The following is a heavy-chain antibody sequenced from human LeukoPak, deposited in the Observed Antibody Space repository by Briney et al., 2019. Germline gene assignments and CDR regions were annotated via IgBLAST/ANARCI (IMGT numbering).Heavy chain of an antibody. V-gene: IGHV3-23*01. CDR3: AKESGGRYYYDSSAYFDY. Sequence: GGSLRLSCAASGFTFSSYAMSWVRQAPGKGLEWFSYISDSGGSTYYADSVKGRFTISRDNSKNTLYPQMNSLRAEDSAVYYCAKESGGRYYYDSSAYFDYWGQGTLVTVSS. J-gene: IGHJ4*02. CDR1: GFTFSSYA. D-gene: IGHD3-22*01. CDR2: ISDSGGST.